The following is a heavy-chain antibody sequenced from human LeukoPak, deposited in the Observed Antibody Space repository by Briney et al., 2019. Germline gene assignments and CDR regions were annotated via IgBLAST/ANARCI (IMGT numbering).Heavy chain of an antibody. Sequence: EGSLRLSCAASEFAFSTYNMNWVRQAPGKGLEWVGRIKSKAVGGTINYAAPVNGRFTISRDDSKNTMYLQMDSLKKEDTAVYYCSTCGGDCYYNYWGQGALVTVSS. CDR1: EFAFSTYN. CDR3: STCGGDCYYNY. J-gene: IGHJ4*02. CDR2: IKSKAVGGTI. V-gene: IGHV3-15*06. D-gene: IGHD2-21*02.